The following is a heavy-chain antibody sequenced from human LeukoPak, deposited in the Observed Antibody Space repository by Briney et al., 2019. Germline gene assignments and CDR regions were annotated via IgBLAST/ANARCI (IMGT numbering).Heavy chain of an antibody. Sequence: KSSQTLSLTCTVSGGSISSGSYYWSWIRQPAGKGLEWIRRISTSGSTNYNPSLKSRVTISVDTSKNQFSLKLSSVTAADTAVYYCARDDPYYYYYMDVWGKGTTVTVSS. J-gene: IGHJ6*03. V-gene: IGHV4-61*02. CDR3: ARDDPYYYYYMDV. CDR2: ISTSGST. CDR1: GGSISSGSYY.